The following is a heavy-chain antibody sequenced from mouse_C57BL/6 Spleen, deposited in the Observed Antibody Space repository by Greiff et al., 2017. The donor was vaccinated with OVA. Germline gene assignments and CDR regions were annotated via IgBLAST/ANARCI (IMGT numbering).Heavy chain of an antibody. V-gene: IGHV1-72*01. D-gene: IGHD2-4*01. J-gene: IGHJ3*01. CDR2: IDTNSGGT. CDR1: GYTFTSYW. Sequence: QVQLQQPGAELVKPGASVKLSCKASGYTFTSYWMHWVKQRPGRGLEWIGRIDTNSGGTKYNEKFKSKATLTVDKPSSTAYMQLSSLTSEDSAVYYCARGRDDYSFAYWGQGTLVTVSA. CDR3: ARGRDDYSFAY.